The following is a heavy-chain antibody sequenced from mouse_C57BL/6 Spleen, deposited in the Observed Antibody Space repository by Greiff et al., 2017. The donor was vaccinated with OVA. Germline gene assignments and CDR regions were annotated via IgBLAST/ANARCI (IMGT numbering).Heavy chain of an antibody. CDR3: ARVYYYGSSLYFDY. V-gene: IGHV7-3*01. J-gene: IGHJ2*01. Sequence: EVKLEESGGGLVQPGGSLSLSCAASGFTFTDYYMSWVRQPPGKALEWLGFIRNKANGYTTEYSASVKGRFTISRDNSQSILYLQMNALRAEDSATYYCARVYYYGSSLYFDYWGQGTTLTVSS. CDR2: IRNKANGYTT. CDR1: GFTFTDYY. D-gene: IGHD1-1*01.